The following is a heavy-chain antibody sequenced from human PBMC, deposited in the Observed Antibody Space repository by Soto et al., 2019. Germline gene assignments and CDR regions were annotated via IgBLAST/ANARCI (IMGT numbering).Heavy chain of an antibody. Sequence: EVQLVESGGGLVQPGGSLRLSCAASGFRFSIYSMNWIRQAPGKGLEWSAYMTSDTKTLKYADSVKGRFTISRDNDNNLVYLQMNSLRDEDTAVYYCARSVEGHFDYWGQGTVVTVSA. V-gene: IGHV3-48*02. D-gene: IGHD6-19*01. CDR3: ARSVEGHFDY. CDR2: MTSDTKTL. J-gene: IGHJ4*02. CDR1: GFRFSIYS.